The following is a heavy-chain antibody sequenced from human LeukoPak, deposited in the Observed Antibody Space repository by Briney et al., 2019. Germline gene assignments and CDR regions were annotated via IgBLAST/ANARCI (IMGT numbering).Heavy chain of an antibody. J-gene: IGHJ4*02. Sequence: GASVKVSCKASGYTFTSYDINWVRQATGQGLEWMGWMNPNSGNTGYAQKFQGRVTMTRNTSISTAYMELSSLRSEDTAVYYCARTTYDILTGYHPLDYWGQGTLVTVSS. V-gene: IGHV1-8*01. CDR2: MNPNSGNT. D-gene: IGHD3-9*01. CDR3: ARTTYDILTGYHPLDY. CDR1: GYTFTSYD.